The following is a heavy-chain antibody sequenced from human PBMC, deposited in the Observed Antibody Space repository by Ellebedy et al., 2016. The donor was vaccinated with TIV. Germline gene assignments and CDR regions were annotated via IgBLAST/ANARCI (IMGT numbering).Heavy chain of an antibody. CDR3: AKGRYSYGSYYFDY. J-gene: IGHJ4*02. CDR1: GFTFSSDA. Sequence: GGSLRLSCAASGFTFSSDAMHWVRQAPGKGLEWVAVISYDGSNKYYADSVKGRFTISRDNSKNTLYLQMNSLRAEDTAVYYCAKGRYSYGSYYFDYWGQGTLVTVSS. D-gene: IGHD5-18*01. V-gene: IGHV3-30-3*01. CDR2: ISYDGSNK.